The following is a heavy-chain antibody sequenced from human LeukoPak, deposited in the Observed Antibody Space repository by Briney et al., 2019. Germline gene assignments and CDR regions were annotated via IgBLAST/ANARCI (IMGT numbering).Heavy chain of an antibody. Sequence: KPSETLSLTCTVSGGSIRSHCWSWVRQPPGKGLEWIGYIYFSGSTNYNPSLKSRVTISMGTSENQFSLKLSSVTAADTAEYYCARGAAPHYSDYWGQGTLVTVSS. V-gene: IGHV4-59*11. J-gene: IGHJ4*02. D-gene: IGHD6-6*01. CDR1: GGSIRSHC. CDR3: ARGAAPHYSDY. CDR2: IYFSGST.